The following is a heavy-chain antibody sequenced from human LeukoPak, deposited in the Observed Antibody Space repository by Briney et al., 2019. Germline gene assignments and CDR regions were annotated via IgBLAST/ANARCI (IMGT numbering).Heavy chain of an antibody. CDR1: GGSFSGYY. Sequence: SETLSLTCAVYGGSFSGYYWSWIRQPPGKGLEWIGEINHSGSTNYNPSLKSRVTISVDTSKNQFSLKLSSVTAADTAVYYCAAGTSGPGGNWLDPWGQGTLVTVSS. V-gene: IGHV4-34*01. D-gene: IGHD5-12*01. CDR3: AAGTSGPGGNWLDP. CDR2: INHSGST. J-gene: IGHJ5*02.